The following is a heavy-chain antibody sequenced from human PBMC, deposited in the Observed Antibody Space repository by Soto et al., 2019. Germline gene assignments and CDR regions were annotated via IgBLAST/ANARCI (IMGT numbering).Heavy chain of an antibody. D-gene: IGHD4-17*01. CDR1: GGTFSSYT. Sequence: GGSVKVSCKASGGTFSSYTISWVRQAPGQGLEWMGRIIPILGIANYAQKFQGRVTITADKSTSTAYMELSSLRSEDTAVYYCARDSDGDYFSFDYWGQGTLVTVSS. CDR3: ARDSDGDYFSFDY. J-gene: IGHJ4*02. V-gene: IGHV1-69*04. CDR2: IIPILGIA.